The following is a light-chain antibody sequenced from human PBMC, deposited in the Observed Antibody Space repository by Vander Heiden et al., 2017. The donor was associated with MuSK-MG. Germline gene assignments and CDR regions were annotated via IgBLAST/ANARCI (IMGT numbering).Light chain of an antibody. CDR2: GKN. J-gene: IGLJ2*01. CDR1: SLRSYY. V-gene: IGLV3-19*01. CDR3: NSRDSSGNHVV. Sequence: SSALTQDPAVSVALGQTVRITCQGDSLRSYYASWYQQKPEQAPVLVIYGKNNRPSGIPDRFSGSSSGNTASLTITGAQAEDEADYYCNSRDSSGNHVVFGGGTKLTVL.